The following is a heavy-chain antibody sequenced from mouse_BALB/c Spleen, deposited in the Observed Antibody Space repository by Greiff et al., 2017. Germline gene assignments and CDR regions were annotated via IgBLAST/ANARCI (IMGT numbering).Heavy chain of an antibody. CDR2: IDPANGNT. D-gene: IGHD2-10*02. CDR3: ARSPLYGNYLAWFAY. Sequence: VHVKQSGAELVKPGASVKLSCTASGFNIKDTYMHWVKQRPEQGLEWIGRIDPANGNTKYDPKFQGKATITADTSSNTAYLQLSSLTSEDTAVYYCARSPLYGNYLAWFAYWGQGTLVTVSA. V-gene: IGHV14-3*02. CDR1: GFNIKDTY. J-gene: IGHJ3*01.